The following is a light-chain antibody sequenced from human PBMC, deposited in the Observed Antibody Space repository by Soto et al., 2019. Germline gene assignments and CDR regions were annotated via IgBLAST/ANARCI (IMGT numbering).Light chain of an antibody. Sequence: IHMTHSPSSRSASVLYRVTVTCRASQSISSWLAFYQQKPGKAPKLLIYKASTLKSGAPSRFSGSGSGTEFPLTISSLQPDDFATYYCQQYRSYWTFGQGTQVDIK. CDR1: QSISSW. J-gene: IGKJ1*01. V-gene: IGKV1-5*03. CDR3: QQYRSYWT. CDR2: KAS.